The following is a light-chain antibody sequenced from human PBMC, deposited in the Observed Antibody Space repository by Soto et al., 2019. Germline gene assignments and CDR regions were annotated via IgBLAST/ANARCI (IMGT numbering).Light chain of an antibody. Sequence: DIQMTQSPSSLSASVGDRVTITCQASQDISNYLNWYQQKPGKAPKLLIYDASNLETGVPSRFSGSGYGTDFTFTISSLHPEDIATYYCQQYDKLRYTFGQGPKLEIK. CDR2: DAS. V-gene: IGKV1-33*01. CDR1: QDISNY. CDR3: QQYDKLRYT. J-gene: IGKJ2*01.